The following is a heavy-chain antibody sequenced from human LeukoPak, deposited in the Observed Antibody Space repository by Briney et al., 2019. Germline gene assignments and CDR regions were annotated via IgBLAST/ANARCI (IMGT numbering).Heavy chain of an antibody. V-gene: IGHV4-34*01. CDR2: INHSGST. Sequence: SETLSLTCAVYGGSFSGYYWSWIRQPPGKGLEWIGEINHSGSTSYNPSLKSRVTISVDTSKNQFSLKLTSVTAADTAVYYCARGAGVEVAGNFDYWGQGTLVTVSS. J-gene: IGHJ4*02. CDR3: ARGAGVEVAGNFDY. CDR1: GGSFSGYY. D-gene: IGHD6-19*01.